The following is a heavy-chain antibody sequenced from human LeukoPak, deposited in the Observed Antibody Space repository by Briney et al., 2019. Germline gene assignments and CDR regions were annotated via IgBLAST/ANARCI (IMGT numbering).Heavy chain of an antibody. CDR2: IGTAGDT. CDR3: ARGPKHQLWFGELFGRGDAFDI. D-gene: IGHD3-10*01. J-gene: IGHJ3*02. CDR1: GFTFSSYD. V-gene: IGHV3-13*01. Sequence: GGSLRLSCAAPGFTFSSYDMHWVRQATGKGLEWVSAIGTAGDTYYPGSVKGRFTISRENAKNSLYLQMNSLRAGDTAVYYCARGPKHQLWFGELFGRGDAFDIWGQGTMVTVSS.